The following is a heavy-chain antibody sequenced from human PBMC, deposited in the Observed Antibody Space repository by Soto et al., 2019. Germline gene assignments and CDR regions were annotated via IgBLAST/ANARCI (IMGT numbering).Heavy chain of an antibody. Sequence: GGSLRLSCTASGFDFGDYYMSWIRQAPGKGLEWVSYIDSDDGTTYYTNSVKGRFTISRDNAKNSLYLQMNSLRVEDTALYYCVRPYYSSSWFPFDRWGQGTLVTVSS. CDR1: GFDFGDYY. D-gene: IGHD6-13*01. CDR2: IDSDDGTT. J-gene: IGHJ4*02. CDR3: VRPYYSSSWFPFDR. V-gene: IGHV3-11*01.